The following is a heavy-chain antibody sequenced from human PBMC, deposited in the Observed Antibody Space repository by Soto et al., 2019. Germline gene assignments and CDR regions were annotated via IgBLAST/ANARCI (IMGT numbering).Heavy chain of an antibody. CDR2: IYYSGST. J-gene: IGHJ4*02. CDR3: ASSESH. CDR1: GGSISSRSYY. Sequence: QLQLQESGPGLVKPSETLSLTCTVSGGSISSRSYYWGWIRQPPGKGLEWIGNIYYSGSTYYNPSRKSRVTISVDTSKNLFYLKLSSVTAADTAVYYCASSESHWGQGTLVTVSS. V-gene: IGHV4-39*01.